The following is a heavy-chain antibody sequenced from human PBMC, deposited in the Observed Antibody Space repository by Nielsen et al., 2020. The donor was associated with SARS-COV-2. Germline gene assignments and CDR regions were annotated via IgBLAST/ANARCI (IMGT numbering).Heavy chain of an antibody. Sequence: GGSLRLSCAASGFTFDDYAMHWVRQAPGKGLEWVSGISWNSGSIGYADSVKGRFTISRDNAKNSLYLQMNSLRSEDTAVYYCATGAAAGTQNWFDPWGQGTLVTVSS. CDR2: ISWNSGSI. CDR3: ATGAAAGTQNWFDP. V-gene: IGHV3-9*01. J-gene: IGHJ5*02. D-gene: IGHD6-13*01. CDR1: GFTFDDYA.